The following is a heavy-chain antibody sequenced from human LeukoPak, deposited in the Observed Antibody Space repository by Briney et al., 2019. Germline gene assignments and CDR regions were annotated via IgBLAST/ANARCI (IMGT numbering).Heavy chain of an antibody. D-gene: IGHD5-18*01. Sequence: GGSLRLSCAASGFTFSSYWMSWVRQAPGKGLEWVANIKQDGSEKYYVDSVKGRFTISRDNAKNSLYLQMNSLRAEDTAVYYCARELGYSYGYIDVWGQGTTVTVSS. V-gene: IGHV3-7*01. CDR3: ARELGYSYGYIDV. CDR1: GFTFSSYW. J-gene: IGHJ6*02. CDR2: IKQDGSEK.